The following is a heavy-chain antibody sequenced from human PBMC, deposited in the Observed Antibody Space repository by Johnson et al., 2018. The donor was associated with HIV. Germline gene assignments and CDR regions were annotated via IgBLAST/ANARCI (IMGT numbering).Heavy chain of an antibody. J-gene: IGHJ3*02. CDR3: ARGDLSDASFHI. Sequence: VQLVESGGGLVKPGGSLRLSCAASGFTVSSNYMSWVRQAPGKGLEWISGIGTAGDTYYPGSVKGRFTISRDNSKNSLYLQMNSLRAEDTAVYYCARGDLSDASFHIWGQGTMVTVSS. CDR2: IGTAGDT. CDR1: GFTVSSNY. V-gene: IGHV3-66*01.